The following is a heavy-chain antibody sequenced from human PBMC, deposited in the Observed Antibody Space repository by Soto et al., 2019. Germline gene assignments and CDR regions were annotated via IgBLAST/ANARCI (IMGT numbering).Heavy chain of an antibody. V-gene: IGHV1-18*01. CDR2: ITTYDGNT. CDR3: ARVKRDYVWGSYRYFYFDS. CDR1: GYTFTSHG. J-gene: IGHJ4*02. D-gene: IGHD3-16*02. Sequence: ASVKVSCKASGYTFTSHGISWVRQAPGQGLEWMGWITTYDGNTDYAQKVQGRVTMTTDTSTSTVNMELRSLRSDDTAVYYCARVKRDYVWGSYRYFYFDSWGQGTLVTVSS.